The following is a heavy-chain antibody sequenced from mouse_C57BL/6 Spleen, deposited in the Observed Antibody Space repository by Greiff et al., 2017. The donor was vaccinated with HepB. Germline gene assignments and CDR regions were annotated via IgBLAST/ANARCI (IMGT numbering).Heavy chain of an antibody. V-gene: IGHV3-6*01. CDR3: ASGAYYSNYEAMDY. J-gene: IGHJ4*01. CDR2: ISYDGSN. D-gene: IGHD2-5*01. CDR1: GYSITSGYY. Sequence: ESGPGLVKPSQSLSLTCSVTGYSITSGYYWNWIRQFPGNKLEWMGYISYDGSNNYNPSLKNRISITRDTSKNQFFLKLNSVTTEDTATYYCASGAYYSNYEAMDYWGQGTSVTVSS.